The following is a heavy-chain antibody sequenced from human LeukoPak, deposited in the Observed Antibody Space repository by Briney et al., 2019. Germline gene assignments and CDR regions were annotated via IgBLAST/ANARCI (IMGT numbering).Heavy chain of an antibody. CDR3: AREAPGGYSSSWYDY. CDR1: GYTFTGYY. D-gene: IGHD6-13*01. Sequence: GASVKVSCKASGYTFTGYYMHWVRQAPGQGLEWMGWINPNSGGTNYAQKFQGRVTMTRDTSISTAYMELSRLRSDDTAVYYCAREAPGGYSSSWYDYWGQGTLVTVSS. V-gene: IGHV1-2*02. CDR2: INPNSGGT. J-gene: IGHJ4*02.